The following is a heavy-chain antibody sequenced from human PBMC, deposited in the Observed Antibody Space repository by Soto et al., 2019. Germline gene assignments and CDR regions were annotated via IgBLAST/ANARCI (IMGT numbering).Heavy chain of an antibody. CDR1: GYTFANHG. J-gene: IGHJ6*02. CDR3: AKYNWNDPYDMDV. CDR2: ISAYNGNT. V-gene: IGHV1-18*01. D-gene: IGHD1-1*01. Sequence: QVQLVQSGAEVKKPGASVKVSCKTSGYTFANHGISWVRQAPGQGLEWIGWISAYNGNTNYAQKVQGRVTMTTNTSTSTGYMELRSLRSDDTAVYYCAKYNWNDPYDMDVWGQGTTVTVSS.